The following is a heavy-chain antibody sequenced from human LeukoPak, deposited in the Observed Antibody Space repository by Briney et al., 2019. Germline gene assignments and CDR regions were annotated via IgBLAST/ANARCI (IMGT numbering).Heavy chain of an antibody. J-gene: IGHJ4*02. D-gene: IGHD3-22*01. CDR3: ARARPFDYYDSSGYYYFDY. V-gene: IGHV4-59*01. Sequence: SETLSLTCTVSGGSISSYYWSWIRQPPGKGLEWIGYIYYSGSTNYNPSLKSRVTISVDTSKNQFSLKLSSVTAADTAVYYCARARPFDYYDSSGYYYFDYWGQRTLVTVSS. CDR1: GGSISSYY. CDR2: IYYSGST.